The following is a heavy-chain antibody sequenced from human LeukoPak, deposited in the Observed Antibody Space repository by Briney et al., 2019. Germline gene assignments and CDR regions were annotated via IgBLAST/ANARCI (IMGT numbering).Heavy chain of an antibody. D-gene: IGHD6-19*01. J-gene: IGHJ4*02. CDR1: GFTFSSYG. Sequence: GGSLRLSCAASGFTFSSYGMHWVRQAPGKGLEWVGVIWYDGSNKYYADSVKGRFTISRDNSKNTLYLQMNSLRAEDTAVYYCARDIAVADLAVDYWGQGTLVTVSS. CDR3: ARDIAVADLAVDY. CDR2: IWYDGSNK. V-gene: IGHV3-33*01.